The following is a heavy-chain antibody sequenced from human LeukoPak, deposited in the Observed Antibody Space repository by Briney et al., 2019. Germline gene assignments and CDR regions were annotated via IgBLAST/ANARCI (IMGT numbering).Heavy chain of an antibody. CDR3: ARDLVTYYYDSSGPRSDAFDI. CDR2: ISYDGSNK. D-gene: IGHD3-22*01. CDR1: GFTFSSYG. V-gene: IGHV3-30*03. Sequence: GGSLRLSCAASGFTFSSYGMHWVRQAPGKGLEWVAVISYDGSNKYYADSVKGRFTISRDNSKNTLYLQMNSLRAEDTAVYYCARDLVTYYYDSSGPRSDAFDIWGQGTMVTVSS. J-gene: IGHJ3*02.